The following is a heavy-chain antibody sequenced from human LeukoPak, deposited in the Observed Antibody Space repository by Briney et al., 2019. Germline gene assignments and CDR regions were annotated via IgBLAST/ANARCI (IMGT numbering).Heavy chain of an antibody. CDR1: GGSFGGYY. CDR3: ARRNRVRNDSHI. D-gene: IGHD2-21*02. Sequence: SETLSLTCAVYGGSFGGYYWSWIRQPPGEGLEWIGEINHSGSTNYNPSLKSRVTISVDTSKNQFSLKLSSVTAADTAVYYCARRNRVRNDSHIWGQGTVVTVSS. V-gene: IGHV4-34*01. CDR2: INHSGST. J-gene: IGHJ3*02.